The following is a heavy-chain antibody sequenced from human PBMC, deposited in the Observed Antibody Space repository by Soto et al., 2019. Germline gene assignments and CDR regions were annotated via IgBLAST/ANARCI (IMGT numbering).Heavy chain of an antibody. CDR2: ISGDSARK. D-gene: IGHD2-15*01. J-gene: IGHJ4*02. CDR3: AKDIYGFGVLVAATVQVAH. CDR1: GFTFSSYA. V-gene: IGHV3-23*01. Sequence: EVQLLESGGGLVQPGGSLRLSCAASGFTFSSYAMSWVRQAPGKGLEWVSGISGDSARKMYADAVTGRFTISRDNSKNTLYLQINSVRAEDTALYYCAKDIYGFGVLVAATVQVAHWGQGTLVTVSS.